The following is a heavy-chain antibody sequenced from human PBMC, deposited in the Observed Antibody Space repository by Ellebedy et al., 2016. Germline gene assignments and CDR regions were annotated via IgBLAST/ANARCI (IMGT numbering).Heavy chain of an antibody. J-gene: IGHJ4*02. CDR1: GFSLRTAGAG. Sequence: SGPTLVKPTQTLTLTCTFSGFSLRTAGAGVGWIRQPPGKALEWLTVDYWDDSQRSSPFLRSTLSVTKDTSRNRVVLTMTTVDPMDTATYFCARVLRRHDYRGDYYVTFEQWGPGTLVTVSS. D-gene: IGHD4-17*01. CDR3: ARVLRRHDYRGDYYVTFEQ. CDR2: DYWDDSQ. V-gene: IGHV2-5*02.